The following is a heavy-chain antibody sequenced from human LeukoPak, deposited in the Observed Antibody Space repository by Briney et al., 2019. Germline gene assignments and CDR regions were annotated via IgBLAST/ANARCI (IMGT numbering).Heavy chain of an antibody. CDR2: IKQDGSEK. CDR1: GFTFSSYW. V-gene: IGHV3-7*03. D-gene: IGHD3-10*01. Sequence: GGSLRLSCAASGFTFSSYWKSWVRQAPGKGLEWVANIKQDGSEKYYVDSVKGRFTISRDNAKNSLYLQMSSLRAEDTAVYYCARYGSGSSYDYWGQGTLVTVSS. CDR3: ARYGSGSSYDY. J-gene: IGHJ4*02.